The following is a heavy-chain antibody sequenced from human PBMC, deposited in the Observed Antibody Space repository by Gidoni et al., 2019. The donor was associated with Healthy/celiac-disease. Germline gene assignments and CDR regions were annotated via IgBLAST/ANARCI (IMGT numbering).Heavy chain of an antibody. CDR1: GGSFSGYY. D-gene: IGHD1-7*01. J-gene: IGHJ5*02. CDR2: INHSGST. V-gene: IGHV4-34*01. CDR3: ARGENYGWFDP. Sequence: QVQLQQWGAGLLKPSETLSLTCAVYGGSFSGYYWSWIRQPPGKGLEWIGEINHSGSTNYNPSLKSRVTISVETSKNQFSLKLSSVTAADTAVYYCARGENYGWFDPWGQGTLVTVSS.